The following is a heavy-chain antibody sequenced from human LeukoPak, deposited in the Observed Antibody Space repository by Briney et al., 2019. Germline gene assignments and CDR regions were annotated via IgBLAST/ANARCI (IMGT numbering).Heavy chain of an antibody. CDR2: INPSGGST. Sequence: ASVKVSCKASGYTFTSYYMHWVRQAPGQGLEWMGIINPSGGSTSYAQKFQGRVTMTRDTSTSTVYMELSSLRSEDTAVYYCARGILPYYYDSSGYYYNRFDPWGQGTLVTVSS. V-gene: IGHV1-46*01. CDR3: ARGILPYYYDSSGYYYNRFDP. D-gene: IGHD3-22*01. J-gene: IGHJ5*02. CDR1: GYTFTSYY.